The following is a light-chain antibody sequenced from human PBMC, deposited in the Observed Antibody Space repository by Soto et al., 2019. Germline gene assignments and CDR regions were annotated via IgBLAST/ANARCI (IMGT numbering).Light chain of an antibody. J-gene: IGKJ3*01. CDR1: QSIDGC. CDR3: QQYNSYFVT. Sequence: DIQLTQSPSSLSASVGDRVNITCRASQSIDGCLAWYQMKPGKAPNLLVYRASDLETGVPSRFSGSGSGTEFTLTISSLQTDDFATYYCQQYNSYFVTFGPGTKVDIK. CDR2: RAS. V-gene: IGKV1-5*03.